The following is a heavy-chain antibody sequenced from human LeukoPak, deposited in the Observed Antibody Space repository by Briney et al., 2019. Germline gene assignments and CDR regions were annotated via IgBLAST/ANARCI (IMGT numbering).Heavy chain of an antibody. CDR2: IFPSDSDT. V-gene: IGHV5-51*01. J-gene: IGHJ6*02. CDR1: GYSFTSYW. CDR3: ARKNYGDFGDGMDV. D-gene: IGHD4-17*01. Sequence: GESLKISCKTSGYSFTSYWIGWVRQMRGKGLEWMGIIFPSDSDTRYSPSFQGQVTISADRSITTAYLQWSSLKASDTAMYYCARKNYGDFGDGMDVWGQGTTVTVSS.